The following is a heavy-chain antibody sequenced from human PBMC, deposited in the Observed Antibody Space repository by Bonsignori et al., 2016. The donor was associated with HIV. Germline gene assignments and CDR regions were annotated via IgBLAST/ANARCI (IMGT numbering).Heavy chain of an antibody. D-gene: IGHD2-15*01. CDR3: ARTPCSGGSCYARHFDY. Sequence: ASVKVSCKASGYTFTGYYMHWVRQAPGQGLEWMGWINPNSGGTNYAQKFQGRVTMTRDTSISTAYMELSRLRSDDTAVYYCARTPCSGGSCYARHFDYWGQGTLVTVSS. CDR1: GYTFTGYY. CDR2: INPNSGGT. J-gene: IGHJ4*02. V-gene: IGHV1-2*02.